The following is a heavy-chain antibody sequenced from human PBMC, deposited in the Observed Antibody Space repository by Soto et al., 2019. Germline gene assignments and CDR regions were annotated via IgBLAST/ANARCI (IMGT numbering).Heavy chain of an antibody. CDR3: ATRPCEVNYYGVFDY. CDR1: GGSISSGGYY. Sequence: VQLQESGPGLVKPSQTLSLTCTVSGGSISSGGYYWSWVRQAPGKGLEWVANINKDGSEKFYVDSVKGRFTISRDNAKNSLFLQMNSLRAEDTAVYYCATRPCEVNYYGVFDYWGQGALVTVSS. CDR2: INKDGSEK. J-gene: IGHJ4*02. D-gene: IGHD3-22*01. V-gene: IGHV3-7*03.